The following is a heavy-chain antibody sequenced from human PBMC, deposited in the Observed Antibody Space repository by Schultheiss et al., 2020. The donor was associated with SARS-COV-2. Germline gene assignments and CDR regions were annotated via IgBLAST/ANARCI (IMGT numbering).Heavy chain of an antibody. CDR1: GYNFSTSW. CDR2: IYPDDSDI. J-gene: IGHJ4*02. Sequence: GGSLRLSCKGSGYNFSTSWIAWVRQMPGKGLEWMGIIYPDDSDIRYSPSFQGQVTFSVDKFINTAYLQWSSLKASDTAMYYCARMVPDYDHSGYYSLWGQGTLVTVSS. D-gene: IGHD3-22*01. V-gene: IGHV5-51*01. CDR3: ARMVPDYDHSGYYSL.